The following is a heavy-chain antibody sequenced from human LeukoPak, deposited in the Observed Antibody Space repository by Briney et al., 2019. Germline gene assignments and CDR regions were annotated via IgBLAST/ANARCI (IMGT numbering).Heavy chain of an antibody. CDR3: AKSMGGYRWLLFDY. J-gene: IGHJ4*02. D-gene: IGHD3-22*01. CDR2: ISGSGGST. V-gene: IGHV3-23*01. Sequence: PGGSLRLSCAASGFTFSSYGMSWVRQAPGKGLEWVSAISGSGGSTYYADSVKGRFTISRDNSKNTMYVQMNSLRAEDTAVYYCAKSMGGYRWLLFDYWGQGTLVTVSS. CDR1: GFTFSSYG.